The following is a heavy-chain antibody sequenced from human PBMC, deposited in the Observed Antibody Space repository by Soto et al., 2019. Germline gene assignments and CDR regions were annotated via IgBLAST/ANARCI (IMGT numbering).Heavy chain of an antibody. D-gene: IGHD6-19*01. J-gene: IGHJ5*02. CDR3: ARPHSSEFNWFDP. Sequence: EVQLVESGGGLVQPGGSLRLSCAASGFTFSSYWMSWVRQAPGKGLEWVANIKQDGSEKYYVDSVKGRFTISRDNAKNSLYLQMNSLRAEDTAGYYCARPHSSEFNWFDPWGQGTLVTVSS. CDR2: IKQDGSEK. CDR1: GFTFSSYW. V-gene: IGHV3-7*03.